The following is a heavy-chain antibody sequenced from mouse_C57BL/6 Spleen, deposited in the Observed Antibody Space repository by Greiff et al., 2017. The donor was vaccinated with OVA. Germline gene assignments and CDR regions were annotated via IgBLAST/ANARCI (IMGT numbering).Heavy chain of an antibody. V-gene: IGHV1-50*01. Sequence: QVQLQQPGAELVKPGASVKLSCKASGYTFTSYWMQWVKQRPGQGLEWIGEIDPSDSYTNYNQKFKGKATLTVDTSSSTAYMQLSSLTSEDSAVYYCATLYYYGSSDYWGQGTTLTVSS. CDR2: IDPSDSYT. D-gene: IGHD1-1*01. CDR1: GYTFTSYW. CDR3: ATLYYYGSSDY. J-gene: IGHJ2*01.